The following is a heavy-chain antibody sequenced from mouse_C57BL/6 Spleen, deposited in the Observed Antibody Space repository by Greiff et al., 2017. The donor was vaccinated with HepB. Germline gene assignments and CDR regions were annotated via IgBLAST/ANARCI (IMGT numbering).Heavy chain of an antibody. D-gene: IGHD1-1*01. Sequence: VKLQQPGTELVKPGASVKLSCKASGYTFTSYWMHWVKQRPGQGLEWIGNINPSNGGTNYNEKFKSKATLTVDKSSSTAYMQLSSLTSEDSAVYYCARGRYGSTSYFDYWGQGTTLTVSS. J-gene: IGHJ2*01. V-gene: IGHV1-53*01. CDR1: GYTFTSYW. CDR2: INPSNGGT. CDR3: ARGRYGSTSYFDY.